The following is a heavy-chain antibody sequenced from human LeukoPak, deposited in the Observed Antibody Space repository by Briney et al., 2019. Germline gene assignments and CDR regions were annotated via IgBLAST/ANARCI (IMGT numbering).Heavy chain of an antibody. V-gene: IGHV3-30*03. J-gene: IGHJ4*02. CDR2: ISYDGSNK. Sequence: PGGSLRLSCAASGFTFSSYGMHWVRQAPGKGLEWVAVISYDGSNKYYADSVKGRFTISRDNSKNTLYLQMNSLRAEDTAVYYCGRDDADVKNYGIQYWGQGTLVTVSS. CDR3: GRDDADVKNYGIQY. CDR1: GFTFSSYG. D-gene: IGHD5-24*01.